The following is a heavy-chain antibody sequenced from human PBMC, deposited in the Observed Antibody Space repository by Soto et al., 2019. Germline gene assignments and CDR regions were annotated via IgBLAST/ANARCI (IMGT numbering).Heavy chain of an antibody. D-gene: IGHD3-10*01. CDR1: GGSFSGYY. Sequence: PSETLSLTCAVYGGSFSGYYWSWIRQPPGKGLEWIGEINHSGSTNYNPSLKSRVTISVDTSKNQFSLKLSSVTAADTAVYYCARLNTMVRGVIIIYYYAMDVWGQGTTVTVSS. V-gene: IGHV4-34*01. CDR2: INHSGST. J-gene: IGHJ6*02. CDR3: ARLNTMVRGVIIIYYYAMDV.